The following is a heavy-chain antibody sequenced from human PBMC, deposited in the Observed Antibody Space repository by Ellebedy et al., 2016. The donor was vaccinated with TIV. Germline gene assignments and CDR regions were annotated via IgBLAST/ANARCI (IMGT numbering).Heavy chain of an antibody. D-gene: IGHD6-19*01. CDR3: AKELCRGCQTSD. CDR2: ISGGGDST. V-gene: IGHV3-23*01. CDR1: GFTFYSHD. J-gene: IGHJ4*02. Sequence: GESLKISCATSGFTFYSHDVNWVRQAPGKGLEWVSGISGGGDSTSHADSVKGRFTISRDNSKHTLYLQMNSLRAEDTAVYYCAKELCRGCQTSDWGQGTLVTVSS.